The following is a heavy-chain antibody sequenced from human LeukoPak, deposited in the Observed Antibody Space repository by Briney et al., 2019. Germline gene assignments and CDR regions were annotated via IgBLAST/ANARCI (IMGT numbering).Heavy chain of an antibody. V-gene: IGHV5-51*01. CDR3: ARHGGATVTTSSFDY. D-gene: IGHD4-17*01. CDR2: IYPGDSDT. Sequence: GESLKISCKGSGYSFTSYWIGWVRQMHGKGLEWMGIIYPGDSDTRYSPSFQGQVTISADKSISTAYLQWSSLKASDTAMYYCARHGGATVTTSSFDYWGQGTLVTVSS. J-gene: IGHJ4*02. CDR1: GYSFTSYW.